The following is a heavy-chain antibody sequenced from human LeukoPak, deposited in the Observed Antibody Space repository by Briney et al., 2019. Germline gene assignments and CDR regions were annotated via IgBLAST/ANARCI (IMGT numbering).Heavy chain of an antibody. CDR1: GYTFTSYD. J-gene: IGHJ4*02. CDR3: ARGRRYYDFWSGYYPDY. CDR2: MNPNSGNT. Sequence: ASVKVSCKASGYTFTSYDINWVRQATGQGLEWMGWMNPNSGNTGCAQKFQGRVTMTRNTSISTAYMELSSLRSEDTAVYYCARGRRYYDFWSGYYPDYWGQGTLATVSS. D-gene: IGHD3-3*01. V-gene: IGHV1-8*01.